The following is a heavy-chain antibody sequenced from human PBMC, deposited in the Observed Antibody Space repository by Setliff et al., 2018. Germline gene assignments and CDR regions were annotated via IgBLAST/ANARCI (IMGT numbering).Heavy chain of an antibody. CDR1: GGSISSSSYY. CDR3: ASRATYYNFWSGYYLY. Sequence: PSETPSLTCTVSGGSISSSSYYWGWIRQPPGKGLEWIGSIYYSGSTYYNPSLKSRVTISVDTSKNQFSLKLSSVTAADTAVYYCASRATYYNFWSGYYLYWGQGTLVTVSS. V-gene: IGHV4-39*07. D-gene: IGHD3-3*01. CDR2: IYYSGST. J-gene: IGHJ4*02.